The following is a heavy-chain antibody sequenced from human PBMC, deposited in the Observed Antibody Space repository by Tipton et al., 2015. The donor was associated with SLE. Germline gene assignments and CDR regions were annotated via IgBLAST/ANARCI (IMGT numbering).Heavy chain of an antibody. V-gene: IGHV1-2*06. CDR2: INPNSDDT. D-gene: IGHD6-6*01. CDR3: ARYGSSSGYF. Sequence: QLVQSGAEVKKPGASVRVSCKASGYTFTGYYMQWVRQAPGQGLEWMGLINPNSDDTNYAQKFQGRVTMTRDTSISTAYMELSGLTSDDTAMYYCARYGSSSGYFWGQGTLVTVSS. J-gene: IGHJ4*02. CDR1: GYTFTGYY.